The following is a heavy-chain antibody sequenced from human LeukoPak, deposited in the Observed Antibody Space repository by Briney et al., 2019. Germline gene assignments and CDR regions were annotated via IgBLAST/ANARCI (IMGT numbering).Heavy chain of an antibody. CDR2: ISYDGSNK. D-gene: IGHD3-22*01. Sequence: GRSLRLSCAASGFTFSSYGMHWVRRAPGKGLEWVAVISYDGSNKYYADSVKGRFTISRDNSKNTLYLQMNSLRAEDTAVYYCAKDGYDSSGLDYWGQGTLVTVSS. J-gene: IGHJ4*02. V-gene: IGHV3-30*18. CDR3: AKDGYDSSGLDY. CDR1: GFTFSSYG.